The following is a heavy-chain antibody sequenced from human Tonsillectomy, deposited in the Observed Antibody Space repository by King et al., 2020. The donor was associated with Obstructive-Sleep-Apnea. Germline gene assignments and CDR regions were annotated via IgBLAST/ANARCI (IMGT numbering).Heavy chain of an antibody. CDR2: VYYSGGT. CDR1: GGSISSYY. V-gene: IGHV4-59*01. Sequence: VQLQESGPGLVKPSETLSLTCTVSGGSISSYYWRWIRHPPGKGLEWIVYVYYSGGTNYNPSLKSRVTISVDTSKNQFSLMLISVTAADTAVYYCARALYSSGPLGYYGMDVWGQGTTVTVSS. CDR3: ARALYSSGPLGYYGMDV. D-gene: IGHD6-19*01. J-gene: IGHJ6*02.